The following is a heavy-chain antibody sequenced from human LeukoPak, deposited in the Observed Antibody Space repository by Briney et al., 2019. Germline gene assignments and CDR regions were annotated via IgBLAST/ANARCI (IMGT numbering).Heavy chain of an antibody. CDR2: IYTSGST. V-gene: IGHV4-4*09. D-gene: IGHD3-3*01. CDR1: GGSISSYY. Sequence: SETLSLTCAVSGGSISSYYWSWIRQPPGKGLEWIGYIYTSGSTNYNPSLKSRVTISVDTSKNQFSLKLSSVTAADTAVYYCARSFWSGYYVWGQGTLVTVSS. CDR3: ARSFWSGYYV. J-gene: IGHJ4*02.